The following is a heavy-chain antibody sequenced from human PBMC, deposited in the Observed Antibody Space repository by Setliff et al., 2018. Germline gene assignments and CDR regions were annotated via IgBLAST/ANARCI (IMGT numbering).Heavy chain of an antibody. D-gene: IGHD2-2*01. CDR3: AREVLPLVREEAFYI. V-gene: IGHV1-3*01. J-gene: IGHJ3*02. Sequence: GASVKVSCKASGGSFRNSGSGWVRQAPGQGLEWMGWINAGNGNTKCSQNFQGRVTITRDTSASTAYVELSSLRSEDTAVYYCAREVLPLVREEAFYIWGQGTMVTVSS. CDR1: GGSFRNSG. CDR2: INAGNGNT.